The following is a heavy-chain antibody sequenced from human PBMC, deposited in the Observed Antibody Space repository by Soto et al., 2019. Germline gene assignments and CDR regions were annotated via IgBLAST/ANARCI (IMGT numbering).Heavy chain of an antibody. Sequence: GGSLRLSCAASGFTFSDAWMTWVRQAPGKGLDWVGRITSKSEGGTTEYAAPVRGRFTISRDYSKNTLYLQMSSLKTEDTAVYYCTTDLLRIAVVVGSTGYFNPWGQGTPVTVSS. CDR2: ITSKSEGGTT. D-gene: IGHD2-15*01. V-gene: IGHV3-15*01. J-gene: IGHJ5*02. CDR3: TTDLLRIAVVVGSTGYFNP. CDR1: GFTFSDAW.